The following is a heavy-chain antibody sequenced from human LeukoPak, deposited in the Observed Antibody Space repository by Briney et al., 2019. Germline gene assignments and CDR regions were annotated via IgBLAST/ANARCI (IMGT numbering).Heavy chain of an antibody. CDR3: ARDGAAGDNSAFVI. D-gene: IGHD6-25*01. CDR1: GVTLSDHH. Sequence: PGGSLRLSCAASGVTLSDHHMDWVRQAPGKGLEWVGRTRDKARGYTTEYAASVEGRFTISRDDSKTLVYLQMNSLKTEDTAVYFCARDGAAGDNSAFVIWGQGTVVTVSS. J-gene: IGHJ3*02. V-gene: IGHV3-72*01. CDR2: TRDKARGYTT.